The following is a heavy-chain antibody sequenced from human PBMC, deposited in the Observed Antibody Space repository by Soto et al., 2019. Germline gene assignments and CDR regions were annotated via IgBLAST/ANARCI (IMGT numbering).Heavy chain of an antibody. D-gene: IGHD2-8*01. V-gene: IGHV4-34*01. CDR2: INHSGST. J-gene: IGHJ6*02. CDR3: ARGPANGVCYKTDRCRMYV. Sequence: SETLSLTCAVYGGSFSGYYWSWIRQPPGKGLEWIGEINHSGSTNYNPSLKSRVTISVDTSKNQFSLKLSSVTAADTAVYYCARGPANGVCYKTDRCRMYVWGQGTTVTVSS. CDR1: GGSFSGYY.